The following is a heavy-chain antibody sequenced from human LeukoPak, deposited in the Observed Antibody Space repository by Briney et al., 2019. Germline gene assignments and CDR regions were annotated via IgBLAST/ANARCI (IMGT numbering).Heavy chain of an antibody. CDR2: IVVGSGNT. J-gene: IGHJ3*02. CDR3: ARARNCSSTSCYGDAFDI. CDR1: GFTFTSSA. Sequence: GASVKASCKASGFTFTSSAVQWVRQARGQRLEWIGWIVVGSGNTNYAQKFQERVTITRDMSTSTAYMELSSLRSEDTAVYYCARARNCSSTSCYGDAFDIWGQGTMVTVSS. V-gene: IGHV1-58*01. D-gene: IGHD2-2*01.